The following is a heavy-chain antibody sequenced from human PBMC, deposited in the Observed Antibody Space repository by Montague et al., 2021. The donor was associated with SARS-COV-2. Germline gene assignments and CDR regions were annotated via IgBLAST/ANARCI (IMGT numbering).Heavy chain of an antibody. V-gene: IGHV3-30*04. CDR3: ASILSGWYAFDY. CDR2: ISYDGSNK. J-gene: IGHJ4*02. CDR1: GFTFSSYA. Sequence: SLRLSCAASGFTFSSYAMHWVRQAPGKGLEWVAVISYDGSNKYYADSVKGRFTISRDNSKNTLYLQMNSLRAEDTAVYYCASILSGWYAFDYWGQGTLVTVSS. D-gene: IGHD6-19*01.